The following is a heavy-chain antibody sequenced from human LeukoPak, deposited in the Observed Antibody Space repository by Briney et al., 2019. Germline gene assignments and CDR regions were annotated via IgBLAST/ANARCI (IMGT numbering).Heavy chain of an antibody. Sequence: GGSLRLSCAASGFTFSSYSMNWVRQAPGKGLEWVSYISSSSSTIYYADSVRGRFTISRDNAKNSLYLQMNGLRAEDTAVYYCARDFCSGGSCNRNSYFDSWGRGTLVTVSS. CDR2: ISSSSSTI. CDR1: GFTFSSYS. CDR3: ARDFCSGGSCNRNSYFDS. D-gene: IGHD2-15*01. J-gene: IGHJ4*02. V-gene: IGHV3-48*01.